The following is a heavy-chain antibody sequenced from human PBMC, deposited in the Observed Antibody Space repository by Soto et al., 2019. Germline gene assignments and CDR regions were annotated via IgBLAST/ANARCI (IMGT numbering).Heavy chain of an antibody. CDR3: ARLGPPSSGYDYGR. Sequence: PGGSLRLSCAASGFIFSVSTMHWVRQASGKGLEWVGRIRGKTNSYATAYAASVKGRFTISRDDSKSTAYLQMNSLKTEDTAVYYCARLGPPSSGYDYGRWGQGTLVTVSS. D-gene: IGHD5-12*01. CDR2: IRGKTNSYAT. CDR1: GFIFSVST. V-gene: IGHV3-73*01. J-gene: IGHJ4*02.